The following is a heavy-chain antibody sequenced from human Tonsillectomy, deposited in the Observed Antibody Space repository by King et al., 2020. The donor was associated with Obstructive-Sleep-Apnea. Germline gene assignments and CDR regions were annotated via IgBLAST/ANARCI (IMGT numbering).Heavy chain of an antibody. D-gene: IGHD2-21*02. Sequence: VQLVESGGGLVKPGGSLRLSCAASGFTFSTYSMNWVRQAPGKGLEWVSSISTSSSYISYADSVKGRFTISRDNAKNSLYLQMNSLRAEDTAVYYCARGKMYCGGDCYPLFPFDYWGQGTLVTVSS. J-gene: IGHJ4*02. CDR3: ARGKMYCGGDCYPLFPFDY. CDR1: GFTFSTYS. CDR2: ISTSSSYI. V-gene: IGHV3-21*01.